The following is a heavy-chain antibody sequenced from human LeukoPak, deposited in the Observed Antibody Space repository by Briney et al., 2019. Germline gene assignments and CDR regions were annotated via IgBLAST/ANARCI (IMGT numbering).Heavy chain of an antibody. D-gene: IGHD4-11*01. Sequence: SETLSLTCTVSGGSISSSSYYWGWIRQPPGKGLEWIGSIYYSGSTYYNPSLKSRVTISVDTSKNQFSLKLSSVTAADTAVYYCARHVSGYSHYQHYYYYYMEVRGKGTTVTVSS. CDR3: ARHVSGYSHYQHYYYYYMEV. J-gene: IGHJ6*03. V-gene: IGHV4-39*01. CDR2: IYYSGST. CDR1: GGSISSSSYY.